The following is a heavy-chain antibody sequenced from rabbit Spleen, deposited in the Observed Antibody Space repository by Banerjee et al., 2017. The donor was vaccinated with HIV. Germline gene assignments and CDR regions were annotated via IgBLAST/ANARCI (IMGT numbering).Heavy chain of an antibody. Sequence: QSLEESGGDLVKPGASLTLTCTASGFSFGSNYYMCWVRQAPGKGLEWIACIASGSSGYTYSATWATGRFTISKTSSTTVTLQMTSLTAADTATYFCARDLTDIIGWNFGWWGPGTLVTVS. CDR1: GFSFGSNYY. D-gene: IGHD1-1*01. J-gene: IGHJ4*01. CDR3: ARDLTDIIGWNFGW. V-gene: IGHV1S40*01. CDR2: IASGSSGYT.